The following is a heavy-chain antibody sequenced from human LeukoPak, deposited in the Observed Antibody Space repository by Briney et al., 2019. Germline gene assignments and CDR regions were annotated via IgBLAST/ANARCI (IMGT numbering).Heavy chain of an antibody. CDR1: GFTFSTYW. CDR2: IKQDGSEK. D-gene: IGHD2-2*01. J-gene: IGHJ2*01. V-gene: IGHV3-7*01. CDR3: ARDRVYCSSTSCLHWFFDL. Sequence: GGSLRLSCAASGFTFSTYWMSWVRQAPGKGLEWVANIKQDGSEKNYVDSVRGRSTISRDNAKNSLYLQMNSLRAEDTAVYYYARDRVYCSSTSCLHWFFDLWGRGTLVTVSS.